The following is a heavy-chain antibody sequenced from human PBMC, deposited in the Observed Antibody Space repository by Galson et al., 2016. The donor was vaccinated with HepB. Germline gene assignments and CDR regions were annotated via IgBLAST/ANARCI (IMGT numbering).Heavy chain of an antibody. CDR2: IYYSGST. Sequence: TLSLTCTVSGGSISSGDYYWSWIRQPPGKGLEWIGYIYYSGSTYYNPSLKSRVTISVDTSKNQFSLKLSSVTAADTAVYYCARGGKYCSGGNCYCYFYYGMDVWGKGTTVTVPS. V-gene: IGHV4-30-4*01. J-gene: IGHJ6*04. CDR1: GGSISSGDYY. D-gene: IGHD2-15*01. CDR3: ARGGKYCSGGNCYCYFYYGMDV.